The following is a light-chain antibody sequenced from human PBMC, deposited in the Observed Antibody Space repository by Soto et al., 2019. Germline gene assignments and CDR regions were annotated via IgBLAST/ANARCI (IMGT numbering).Light chain of an antibody. V-gene: IGKV3-20*01. J-gene: IGKJ1*01. CDR2: ATS. Sequence: EIVLTQSPGTLSLSPGDTATLSCRASQTVNSDYLAWFQQRPGQAPRLLIFATSRRATDIPDRFSGSGSGTDFTLAIRRLEPEDFAVYYCHQFGYSPRTFGQGTKGE. CDR3: HQFGYSPRT. CDR1: QTVNSDY.